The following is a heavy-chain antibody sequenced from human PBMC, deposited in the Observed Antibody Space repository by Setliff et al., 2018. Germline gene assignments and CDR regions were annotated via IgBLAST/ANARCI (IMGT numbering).Heavy chain of an antibody. CDR3: ASRGTSNGYYYYMDV. D-gene: IGHD3-16*01. V-gene: IGHV7-4-1*02. CDR2: INTNTGNP. CDR1: GYTFTTYA. Sequence: ASVKVSCKASGYTFTTYAMNWVRQAPGQGLEWMGWINTNTGNPTYAPGFTGRFVFSLDTSVSTAYLQISSLKAEDTAVYYCASRGTSNGYYYYMDVWGKGTTVTVSS. J-gene: IGHJ6*03.